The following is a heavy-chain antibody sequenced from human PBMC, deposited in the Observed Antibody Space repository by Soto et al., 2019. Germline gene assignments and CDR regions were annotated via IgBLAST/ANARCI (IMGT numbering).Heavy chain of an antibody. CDR1: GGSFSGYY. CDR3: ARVFYYYYYGMDV. CDR2: INHSGST. Sequence: SETLSLTCAVYGGSFSGYYWSWIRQPPGKGLEWIGEINHSGSTNYNPSLKSRVTISVDTSKNQFSLKLSSVTAADTAVYYCARVFYYYYYGMDVWGQGNTVTVSS. V-gene: IGHV4-34*01. J-gene: IGHJ6*02.